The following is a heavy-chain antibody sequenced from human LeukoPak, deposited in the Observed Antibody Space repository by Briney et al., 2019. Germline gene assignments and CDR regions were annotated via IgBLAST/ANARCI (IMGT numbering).Heavy chain of an antibody. CDR1: GFTFRSSG. Sequence: GGSLRLSCAASGFTFRSSGMSWVGQAPGKGREGVSAIPINAAFTYYPASVQCRFPISSDISNTTLCLQMNRLRPEDTAVYYCAKQLGYCSDPSCYFPHWGQGTLVTVSS. CDR2: IPINAAFT. CDR3: AKQLGYCSDPSCYFPH. D-gene: IGHD2-15*01. J-gene: IGHJ1*01. V-gene: IGHV3-23*01.